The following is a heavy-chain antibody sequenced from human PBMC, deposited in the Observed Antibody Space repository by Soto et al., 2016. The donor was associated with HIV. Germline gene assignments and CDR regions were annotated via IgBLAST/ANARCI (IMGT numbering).Heavy chain of an antibody. CDR3: ARDVSYYYDSSGYLDY. V-gene: IGHV1-2*02. D-gene: IGHD3-22*01. Sequence: QVQLVQSGAEVKKPGASVKVSCKASGYTFTGYYMHWVRQAPGQGLEWMGWINPNSGGTNYAQKFQGRVTMTRDTSISTAYMELSRLRSDDTAVYYCARDVSYYYDSSGYLDYWARERWSPSPQ. CDR2: INPNSGGT. CDR1: GYTFTGYY. J-gene: IGHJ4*02.